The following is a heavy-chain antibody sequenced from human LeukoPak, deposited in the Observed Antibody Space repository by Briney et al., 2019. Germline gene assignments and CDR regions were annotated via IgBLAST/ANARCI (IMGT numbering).Heavy chain of an antibody. J-gene: IGHJ5*02. CDR2: IYYSGSA. Sequence: PSETVSVTCTVSGGSISSYYWSWMRQPPGRGLEWIGYIYYSGSANYKPSLKSRVTISVDTSKNQFSLKLSSVTAADTAVYYCARGGYYGSGNDFRFDPWGQGTLVTVSS. V-gene: IGHV4-59*01. D-gene: IGHD3-10*01. CDR1: GGSISSYY. CDR3: ARGGYYGSGNDFRFDP.